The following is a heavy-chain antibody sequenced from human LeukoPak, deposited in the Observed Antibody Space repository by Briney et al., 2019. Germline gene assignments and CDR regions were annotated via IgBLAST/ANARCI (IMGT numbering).Heavy chain of an antibody. D-gene: IGHD3-9*01. CDR1: GGSIRSFY. CDR3: ARDLPNAGYLLDY. V-gene: IGHV4-4*07. CDR2: IYASGST. J-gene: IGHJ4*02. Sequence: SETLSLTCTVSGGSIRSFYWSWIRQPAGKGLEWIGRIYASGSTKYNPSLKSRVIMSLDTSKNQISLNLTSVAAADTAVYYCARDLPNAGYLLDYWGQGTLVTVSS.